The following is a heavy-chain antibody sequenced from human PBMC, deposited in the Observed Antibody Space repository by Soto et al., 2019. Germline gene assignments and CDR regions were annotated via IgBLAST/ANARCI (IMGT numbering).Heavy chain of an antibody. Sequence: GASVKVSCKASGYTFTSYGISWVRQAPGQGLEWMGWISAYNGNTNYAQKLQGGVTMTTDTSTSTAYMELRSLRSDDTAVYYCAIVLRFLEWLLPMHVWGKGIMVTVSS. V-gene: IGHV1-18*01. CDR1: GYTFTSYG. CDR2: ISAYNGNT. CDR3: AIVLRFLEWLLPMHV. J-gene: IGHJ6*04. D-gene: IGHD3-3*01.